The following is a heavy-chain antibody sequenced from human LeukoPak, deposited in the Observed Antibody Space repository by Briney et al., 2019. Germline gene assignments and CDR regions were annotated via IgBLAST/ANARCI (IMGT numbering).Heavy chain of an antibody. D-gene: IGHD3-22*01. CDR3: AREPDSSGPTGWFDP. V-gene: IGHV3-66*01. CDR2: IYSGGNT. Sequence: GGSLRLSCAASGFTICSNYMSWVRQAPGKRLEWVSVIYSGGNTYYADSVKGRFTISRDNSKNTLYLQMNGLRAEDTAVYYCAREPDSSGPTGWFDPWGQGTLVTVSS. CDR1: GFTICSNY. J-gene: IGHJ5*02.